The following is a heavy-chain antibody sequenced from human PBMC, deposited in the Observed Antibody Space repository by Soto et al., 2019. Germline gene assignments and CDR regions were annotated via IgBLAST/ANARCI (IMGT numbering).Heavy chain of an antibody. CDR1: GFTFSSCA. CDR2: ISYDGSNK. Sequence: GGSLRLSCAASGFTFSSCAMHWVRQAPGKGLEWVAVISYDGSNKYYADSVKGRFTISRDNSKNTLYLQMNSLRAEDTAVYYCAEDYYDSSGPGYYWGQGTLVTVSS. CDR3: AEDYYDSSGPGYY. J-gene: IGHJ4*02. V-gene: IGHV3-30-3*01. D-gene: IGHD3-22*01.